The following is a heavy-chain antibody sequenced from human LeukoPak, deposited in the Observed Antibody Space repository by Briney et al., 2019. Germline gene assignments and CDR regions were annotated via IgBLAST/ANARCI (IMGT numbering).Heavy chain of an antibody. CDR1: GFTFSKYA. Sequence: GGSLRLSCAASGFTFSKYAMSWVRQAPGKGLEWVSGISASGDSTYYADSVKGRITISRDNSKNTLYLQMNSLKAEDTAVYYCTRQDCSGGSCSYVDYWGQGTLVTVSS. D-gene: IGHD2-15*01. CDR2: ISASGDST. CDR3: TRQDCSGGSCSYVDY. V-gene: IGHV3-23*01. J-gene: IGHJ4*02.